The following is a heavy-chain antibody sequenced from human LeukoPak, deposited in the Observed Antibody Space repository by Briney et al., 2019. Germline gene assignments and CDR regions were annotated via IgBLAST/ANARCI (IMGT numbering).Heavy chain of an antibody. CDR1: GYTFTSYA. CDR3: ARSRYCSGGSCYSGDY. J-gene: IGHJ4*02. D-gene: IGHD2-15*01. CDR2: INAGNGNT. V-gene: IGHV1-3*01. Sequence: EASVNVSCKACGYTFTSYAMHWVRQAPGQSLECMGWINAGNGNTKYSQKFQGRVTITRDTSASTAYMELSSLRSEDTAVYYCARSRYCSGGSCYSGDYWGQGTLVTVSS.